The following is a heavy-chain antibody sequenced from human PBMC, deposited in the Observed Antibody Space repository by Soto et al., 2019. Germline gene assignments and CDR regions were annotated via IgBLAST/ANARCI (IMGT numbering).Heavy chain of an antibody. D-gene: IGHD3-16*01. Sequence: EVRLVESGGGLVQPGGSLRLSCAASGFRFTTYSMNWVRLAPGKGLEWLSFISVSGGAIYYADSVKGRFTISRDNAKNSLYLQMNSLRHEDTAVYYCARDEGEKWRTNTHQGDAFDFGGQGTMVTVSS. CDR3: ARDEGEKWRTNTHQGDAFDF. J-gene: IGHJ3*01. CDR2: ISVSGGAI. CDR1: GFRFTTYS. V-gene: IGHV3-48*02.